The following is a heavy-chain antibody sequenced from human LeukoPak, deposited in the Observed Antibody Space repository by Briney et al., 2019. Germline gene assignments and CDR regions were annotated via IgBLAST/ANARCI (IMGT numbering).Heavy chain of an antibody. V-gene: IGHV3-23*01. CDR1: GFTFSSYA. D-gene: IGHD6-13*01. CDR3: AKDGLLVRCFDY. Sequence: GGSLRLSCAASGFTFSSYAMNWVRQAPGKGLEWVSGISGSGGSTYYADSVKGRFTISRDNSKNTLYLQMNSLRAEDTAVYYCAKDGLLVRCFDYWGQGTLVTVSS. J-gene: IGHJ4*02. CDR2: ISGSGGST.